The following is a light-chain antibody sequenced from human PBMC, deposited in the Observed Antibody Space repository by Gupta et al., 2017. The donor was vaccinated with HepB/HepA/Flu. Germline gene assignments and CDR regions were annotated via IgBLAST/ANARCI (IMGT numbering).Light chain of an antibody. CDR2: GAS. V-gene: IGKV3-20*01. J-gene: IGKJ5*01. CDR3: QQDSSSLT. Sequence: EIVLTQFPGTLSLSPGEGASLSCRASQGVSSYLAWYQEKPGQAPRLIIYGASSRATGIPDRFRGSGCGTDFTLTSSGREAEDCAVYYLQQDSSSLTFGQGTQVDIK. CDR1: QGVSSY.